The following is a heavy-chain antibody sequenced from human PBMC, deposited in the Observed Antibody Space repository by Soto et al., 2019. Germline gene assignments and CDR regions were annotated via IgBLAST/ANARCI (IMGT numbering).Heavy chain of an antibody. D-gene: IGHD3-3*01. Sequence: QLHLVQSGAVVKKPGASVTVSCSASGYPVTAYYMHWVRQAPGRGLEWMGGINPATGAAKYTQTFQGRVTTTRDSSTSTVFMELSGLTSEDTAVFYFARGGGVGVAGSAAFDMWGQGTVVTVSS. CDR1: GYPVTAYY. J-gene: IGHJ3*02. CDR3: ARGGGVGVAGSAAFDM. CDR2: INPATGAA. V-gene: IGHV1-2*01.